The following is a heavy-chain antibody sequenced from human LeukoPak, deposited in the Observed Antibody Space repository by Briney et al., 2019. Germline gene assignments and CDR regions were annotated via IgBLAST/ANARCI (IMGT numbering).Heavy chain of an antibody. Sequence: GGSLRLSCAVSGFTFSGFWMSWSRQAPGKGLAWVSRNKYDGSESYYADSVKGRFTISRDNAKNTLYLQMNSLRVEDTAVYYCAKSDWFDPWGQGTLVTVSS. CDR3: AKSDWFDP. CDR1: GFTFSGFW. V-gene: IGHV3-74*01. CDR2: NKYDGSES. J-gene: IGHJ5*02.